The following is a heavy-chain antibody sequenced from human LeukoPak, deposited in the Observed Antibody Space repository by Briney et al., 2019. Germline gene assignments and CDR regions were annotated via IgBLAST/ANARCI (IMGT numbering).Heavy chain of an antibody. D-gene: IGHD2-2*01. J-gene: IGHJ5*02. CDR1: GYSFTGYY. Sequence: GASVKVSCKASGYSFTGYYMHWVRQAPGQGLEWMGRIKPNSGGTNYVQKFQGRVTMTRDTSISTAYMELSRLRSDDTAVYYCARARRIIVVVPAAPNWFDPWGQGTLVTVSS. CDR3: ARARRIIVVVPAAPNWFDP. CDR2: IKPNSGGT. V-gene: IGHV1-2*02.